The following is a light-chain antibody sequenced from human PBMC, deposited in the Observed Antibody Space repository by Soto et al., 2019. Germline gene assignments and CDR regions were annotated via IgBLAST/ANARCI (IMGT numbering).Light chain of an antibody. CDR3: CSYAGSFTYV. Sequence: QSALTQPPSASGSPGQSVTISCTGTSSDVGGYEYVSWYQQRPGKAPKLLIHEVTKRPSGVPDRFSGSKSGNTASLTVSGLQAEDEADYCCCSYAGSFTYVFGTGTKLTVL. CDR1: SSDVGGYEY. J-gene: IGLJ1*01. V-gene: IGLV2-8*01. CDR2: EVT.